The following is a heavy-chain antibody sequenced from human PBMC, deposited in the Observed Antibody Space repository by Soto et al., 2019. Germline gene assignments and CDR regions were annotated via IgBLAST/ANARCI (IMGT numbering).Heavy chain of an antibody. CDR3: AGDVAGIAAAGSLFDY. V-gene: IGHV4-4*02. CDR1: GGSISSSDR. Sequence: PSDTLALTCAVSGGSISSSDRWSWVRQPPGKGLEWIGEIYHSGSTNYNPSLKSRVTISVDKSKNQFALKLRTVTAADTAVYYCAGDVAGIAAAGSLFDYWGQGTLVTSPQ. CDR2: IYHSGST. D-gene: IGHD6-13*01. J-gene: IGHJ4*02.